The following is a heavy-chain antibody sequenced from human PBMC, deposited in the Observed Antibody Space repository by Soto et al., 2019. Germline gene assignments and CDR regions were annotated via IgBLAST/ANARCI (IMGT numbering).Heavy chain of an antibody. J-gene: IGHJ6*02. CDR1: GYTFSTLD. CDR3: ARDPYHVLMVNAPNLYGMDV. Sequence: ASRKGSRQASGYTFSTLDISWARQAPGQRVGRMGRISTYNGNTNYPQSLQGRLTMTTDTSTTTAYMELRSLRSDDTAVYYCARDPYHVLMVNAPNLYGMDVWGQGTTVTVSS. D-gene: IGHD2-8*01. V-gene: IGHV1-18*01. CDR2: ISTYNGNT.